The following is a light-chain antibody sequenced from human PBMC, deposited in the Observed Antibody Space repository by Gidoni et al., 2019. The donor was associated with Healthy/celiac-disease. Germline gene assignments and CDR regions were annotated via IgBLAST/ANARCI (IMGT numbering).Light chain of an antibody. CDR3: QQRT. CDR2: GAS. J-gene: IGKJ1*01. V-gene: IGKV3-20*01. Sequence: EIVLTQSPGTLSLSPGERATLSCRASQSVSSRYLAWYQQKPGQAHTLIIYGASNWATGIPDRCSGSVSGTAFTLTISRLEPEDFAVYYCQQRTFGQGTKVEIK. CDR1: QSVSSRY.